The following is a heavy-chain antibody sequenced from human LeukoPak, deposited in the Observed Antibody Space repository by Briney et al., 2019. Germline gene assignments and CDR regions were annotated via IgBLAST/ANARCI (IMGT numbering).Heavy chain of an antibody. J-gene: IGHJ6*02. CDR2: IGSGSGGTT. V-gene: IGHV3-23*01. CDR3: AKNYESGRGVPYGMDV. Sequence: GGSQRLSCLASGFTFSSYAMRWVRQAPGKGLEWVSAIGSGSGGTTIYADSVKGRFTISRDNSKNTLYLQMSSLRGEDTAVYYCAKNYESGRGVPYGMDVWGQGTTVSVSS. D-gene: IGHD3-10*01. CDR1: GFTFSSYA.